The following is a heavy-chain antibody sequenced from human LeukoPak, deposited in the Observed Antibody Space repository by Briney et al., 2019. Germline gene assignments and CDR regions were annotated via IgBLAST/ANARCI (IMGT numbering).Heavy chain of an antibody. J-gene: IGHJ4*02. D-gene: IGHD3-16*01. CDR2: IYYSGST. V-gene: IGHV4-39*01. CDR3: ARGNYDYVWGGIDY. Sequence: PSETLSLTCTVSGGSISSSSYYWGWIRQPPGKGLEWIGSIYYSGSTYYNPSLKSRVTISVDTSKNQFSLKLSSVTAADTAVYYCARGNYDYVWGGIDYWGQGTLVTVSS. CDR1: GGSISSSSYY.